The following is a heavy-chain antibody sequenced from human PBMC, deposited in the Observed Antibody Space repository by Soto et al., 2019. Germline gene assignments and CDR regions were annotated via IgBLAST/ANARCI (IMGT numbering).Heavy chain of an antibody. CDR1: GGTFNTYA. V-gene: IGHV1-69*19. J-gene: IGHJ4*02. Sequence: QVQMVQSGAEMKKPGSSVKVSCQSSGGTFNTYAMNWVRQAPGQGPEWMGDNSPIFGAANYAPKFQGRVTITADESTGTSYMQLSSLTSEDTALYFCAREFQVHTPAFVYWGQGTLVTVSS. CDR3: AREFQVHTPAFVY. D-gene: IGHD3-10*01. CDR2: NSPIFGAA.